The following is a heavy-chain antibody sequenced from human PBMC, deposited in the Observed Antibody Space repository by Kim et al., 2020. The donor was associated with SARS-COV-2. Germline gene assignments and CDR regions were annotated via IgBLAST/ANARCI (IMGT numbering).Heavy chain of an antibody. CDR3: AKSRAGELYGSGTYGVRDF. CDR2: ISGNSGNS. D-gene: IGHD3-10*01. Sequence: GGSLRLSCAASGFTFSNYAMNWVRQPPGKGLEWVSSISGNSGNSYYADSVKGRFTISRDNPRNTVYLQMNSLRAEDTAVYYCAKSRAGELYGSGTYGVRDFWGQGTLVTVSS. J-gene: IGHJ4*02. CDR1: GFTFSNYA. V-gene: IGHV3-23*01.